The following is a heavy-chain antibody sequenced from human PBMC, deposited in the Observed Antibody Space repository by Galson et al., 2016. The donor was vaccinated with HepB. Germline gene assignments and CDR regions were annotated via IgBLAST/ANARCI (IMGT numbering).Heavy chain of an antibody. CDR1: GFTFSSYS. CDR3: AKNPGNGWFDP. J-gene: IGHJ5*02. D-gene: IGHD1-14*01. V-gene: IGHV3-23*01. CDR2: ISFSGDHT. Sequence: RLSCAASGFTFSSYSMAWVRQAPGKGLEWVSTISFSGDHTYYADSVKGRFTISRDNSKNTLFLEMSNLRTEDTAVFYCAKNPGNGWFDPWGQGTLVTVSS.